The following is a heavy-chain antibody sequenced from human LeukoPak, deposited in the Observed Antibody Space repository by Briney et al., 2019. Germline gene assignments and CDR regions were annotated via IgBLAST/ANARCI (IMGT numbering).Heavy chain of an antibody. CDR1: GFTFSGSA. V-gene: IGHV3-73*01. J-gene: IGHJ6*03. Sequence: GGSLRLSCAASGFTFSGSAMHWVRQASGKGLEWVGRIRSKANSYATAYAASVKGRFTISRDDSKNTAYLQMNSLRAEDTAVYYCAKGSEGYYYYYMDVWGKGTTVTISS. CDR2: IRSKANSYAT. CDR3: AKGSEGYYYYYMDV. D-gene: IGHD2-15*01.